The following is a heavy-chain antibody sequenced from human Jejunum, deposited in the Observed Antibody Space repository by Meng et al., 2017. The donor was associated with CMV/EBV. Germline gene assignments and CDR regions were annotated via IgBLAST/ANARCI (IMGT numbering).Heavy chain of an antibody. CDR3: ARGESRGYYYFDY. D-gene: IGHD3-22*01. Sequence: ELGPGLVRLAETLPPPCPVSGDSISNYFWSWIRQPAGKKLEWIGRISPSGNINYIPSLKGRVTMSLDTSNNQIFLNLTSVTAADTALYYCARGESRGYYYFDYWGQGILVTVSS. CDR2: ISPSGNI. CDR1: GDSISNYF. J-gene: IGHJ4*02. V-gene: IGHV4-4*07.